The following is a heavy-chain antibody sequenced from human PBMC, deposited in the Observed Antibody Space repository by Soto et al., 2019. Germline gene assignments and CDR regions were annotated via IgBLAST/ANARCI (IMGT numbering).Heavy chain of an antibody. CDR2: INHSGST. Sequence: PSETLSLTCDVSGDSISTSSYYWSWIRQPPGKGLEWIGEINHSGSTNYNPSLKSRVTISVDTSKNQFSLKLSSVTAADTAVYYCARGRKYVATILVQNFDYWGQGTLVTVSS. CDR1: GDSISTSSYY. D-gene: IGHD1-26*01. V-gene: IGHV4-34*01. CDR3: ARGRKYVATILVQNFDY. J-gene: IGHJ4*02.